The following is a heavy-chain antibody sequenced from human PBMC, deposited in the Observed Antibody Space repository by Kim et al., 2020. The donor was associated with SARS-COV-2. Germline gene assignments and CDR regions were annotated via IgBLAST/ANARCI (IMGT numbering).Heavy chain of an antibody. CDR3: AGKIGSYGAFDY. CDR1: GGSISSSSYY. V-gene: IGHV4-39*01. CDR2: IYYSGST. Sequence: SETLSLTCTVSGGSISSSSYYWGWIRQPPGKGLEWIGSIYYSGSTYYNPSLKSRVTISVDTSTNQFSLKLGSVTAADTAVYYCAGKIGSYGAFDYWGQGTLVTVSS. J-gene: IGHJ4*02. D-gene: IGHD5-18*01.